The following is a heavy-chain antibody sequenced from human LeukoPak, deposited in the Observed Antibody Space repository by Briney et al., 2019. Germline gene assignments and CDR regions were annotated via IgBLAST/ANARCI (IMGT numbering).Heavy chain of an antibody. CDR3: ARDIAVAPTPGY. V-gene: IGHV3-66*01. CDR1: GFSVTSNY. D-gene: IGHD6-19*01. J-gene: IGHJ4*02. Sequence: GGSLRLSCAGSGFSVTSNYMNWVRQAPGKGLEWVSVIYGGDTTWYADSVKGRFAISRDNFKNTLYLEMNSLRAEDTAVYYCARDIAVAPTPGYWGQGTLVTVSS. CDR2: IYGGDTT.